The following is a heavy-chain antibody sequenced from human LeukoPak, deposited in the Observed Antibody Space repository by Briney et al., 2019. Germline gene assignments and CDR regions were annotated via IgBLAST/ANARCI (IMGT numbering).Heavy chain of an antibody. D-gene: IGHD6-13*01. V-gene: IGHV1-18*01. CDR3: ARDRAPSVAAAGAWDY. CDR1: GYTFTSYG. CDR2: ISAYNGNT. J-gene: IGHJ4*02. Sequence: ASVNVSCKASGYTFTSYGISWVRQAPGQGLEWMGWISAYNGNTNYAQKLQGRVTMTTDTSTSTAYMELRSLRSDDTAVYYCARDRAPSVAAAGAWDYWGQGTLVTVSS.